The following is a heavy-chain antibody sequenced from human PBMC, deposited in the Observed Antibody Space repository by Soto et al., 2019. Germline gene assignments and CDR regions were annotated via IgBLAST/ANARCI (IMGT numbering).Heavy chain of an antibody. J-gene: IGHJ4*02. D-gene: IGHD2-15*01. CDR1: GFTFSSYS. Sequence: TGGSLRLSCAASGFTFSSYSMNWVRQAPGKGLEWVSFIWNDGSNKYYADSVKGRFTISRDNSKNTLYLQMNSLRAEDTAVYYCARDGYCSGGSCYSVPVFDYWGQGTLVTVSS. CDR3: ARDGYCSGGSCYSVPVFDY. V-gene: IGHV3-33*08. CDR2: IWNDGSNK.